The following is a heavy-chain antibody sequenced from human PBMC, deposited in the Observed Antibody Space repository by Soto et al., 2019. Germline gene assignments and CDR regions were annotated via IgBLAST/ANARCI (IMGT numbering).Heavy chain of an antibody. D-gene: IGHD2-15*01. Sequence: PGGSLKLSCAASGFTFSSYGMHWVRQAPGKGLEWVAVIWYDGSNKYYADSVKGRFTISRDNSKNTLYLQMNSLRAEDTAVYYCARDLGGYYSYYGMDVWGQGTTVTVSS. J-gene: IGHJ6*02. CDR1: GFTFSSYG. CDR3: ARDLGGYYSYYGMDV. V-gene: IGHV3-33*01. CDR2: IWYDGSNK.